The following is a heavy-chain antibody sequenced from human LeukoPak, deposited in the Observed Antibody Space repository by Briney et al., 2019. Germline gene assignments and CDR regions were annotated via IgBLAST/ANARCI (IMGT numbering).Heavy chain of an antibody. CDR2: IRHDGSNK. V-gene: IGHV3-30*02. Sequence: QPGGSLRLSCAASGFIFSTYGMHWVRQAPGKGLEWVAFIRHDGSNKYYADSVRGRFTISRDNSQNTLHLQMNSLRVEDTAVYYCVKDWGVLPDYTADGFDIWGPGTMVTVSS. J-gene: IGHJ3*02. D-gene: IGHD3-10*01. CDR3: VKDWGVLPDYTADGFDI. CDR1: GFIFSTYG.